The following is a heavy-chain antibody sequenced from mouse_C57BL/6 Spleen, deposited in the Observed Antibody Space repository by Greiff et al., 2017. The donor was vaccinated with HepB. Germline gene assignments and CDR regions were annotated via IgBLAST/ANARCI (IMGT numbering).Heavy chain of an antibody. J-gene: IGHJ2*01. CDR3: TSLGGDFDY. Sequence: VKLVESGAELVRPGASVTLSCKASGYTFTDYEMHWVKQTPVHGLEWIGAIDPETGGTAYNQKFKGKAILTADKSSSTAYMELRSLTSEDSAVYYCTSLGGDFDYWGQGTTLTVSS. D-gene: IGHD3-3*01. CDR1: GYTFTDYE. CDR2: IDPETGGT. V-gene: IGHV1-15*01.